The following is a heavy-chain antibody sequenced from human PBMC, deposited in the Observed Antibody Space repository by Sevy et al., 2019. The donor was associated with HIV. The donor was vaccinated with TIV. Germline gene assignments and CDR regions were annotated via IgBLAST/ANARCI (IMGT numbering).Heavy chain of an antibody. CDR1: GGSISSYY. D-gene: IGHD1-26*01. CDR2: IYYSGST. J-gene: IGHJ4*02. CDR3: ARGAPDTWAPFDY. V-gene: IGHV4-59*01. Sequence: SETLSLTCTVSGGSISSYYWSWIRQPPGKGLEWIGYIYYSGSTNYNPSLKSRVTISVDTSKNQFSLKLSSVTAADTALYYCARGAPDTWAPFDYWGQGTLVTVSS.